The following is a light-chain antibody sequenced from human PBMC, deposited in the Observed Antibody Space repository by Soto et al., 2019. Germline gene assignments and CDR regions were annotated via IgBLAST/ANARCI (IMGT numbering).Light chain of an antibody. Sequence: EIVLTQSPGTLSLSPGERATLSCRASQSVSSNFLVWYQQKPGQAPRLLIYGASTRATGIPDRFSGGGSGTDFTLTISRLEPEDFAVYYCQQYDTSPPGYTFGQGTKLEIK. J-gene: IGKJ2*01. V-gene: IGKV3-20*01. CDR1: QSVSSNF. CDR2: GAS. CDR3: QQYDTSPPGYT.